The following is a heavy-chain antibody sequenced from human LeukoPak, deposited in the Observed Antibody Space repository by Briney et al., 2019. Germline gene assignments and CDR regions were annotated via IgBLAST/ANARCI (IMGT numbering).Heavy chain of an antibody. CDR2: IRYDGRNK. CDR3: ARGQRGSGWYQRVLKHLTSKYYYYYYYMDV. CDR1: GFTFSTSG. Sequence: GGSLRLSCAASGFTFSTSGMHWVRQAPGKGLEWVAFIRYDGRNKYYADSVKGRFTISRDNSKNTLYLQMNSLRGEDTAVYYCARGQRGSGWYQRVLKHLTSKYYYYYYYMDVWGKGTTVTISS. D-gene: IGHD6-19*01. V-gene: IGHV3-30*02. J-gene: IGHJ6*03.